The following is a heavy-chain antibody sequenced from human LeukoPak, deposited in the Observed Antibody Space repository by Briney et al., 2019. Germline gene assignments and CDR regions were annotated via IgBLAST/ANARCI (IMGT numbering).Heavy chain of an antibody. CDR1: GGSISSSSYY. D-gene: IGHD5-18*01. J-gene: IGHJ4*02. CDR3: ARVVGGYTSGYGHIDS. CDR2: IYYSGST. Sequence: PSETLSLTCTVSGGSISSSSYYWGWIRQPPGKGLEWIGSIYYSGSTYYNPSLKSRVTISVDTSKNQFSLKLSSVTAADTAVYYCARVVGGYTSGYGHIDSWGQGTLVTVSS. V-gene: IGHV4-39*07.